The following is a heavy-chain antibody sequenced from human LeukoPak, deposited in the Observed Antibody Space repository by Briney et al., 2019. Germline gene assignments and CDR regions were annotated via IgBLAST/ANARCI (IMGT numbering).Heavy chain of an antibody. CDR1: GGSISSYS. Sequence: SETLSLTCTVSGGSISSYSWSWIRQSPGKGLEWIGSFVTTARTYNPSFKSRVATSLDTSKNQFSLSLKSLTTADSAIYYCARDTSVASGMQHWGQGTLVTVSS. CDR3: ARDTSVASGMQH. J-gene: IGHJ1*01. D-gene: IGHD6-19*01. V-gene: IGHV4-59*01. CDR2: FVTTAR.